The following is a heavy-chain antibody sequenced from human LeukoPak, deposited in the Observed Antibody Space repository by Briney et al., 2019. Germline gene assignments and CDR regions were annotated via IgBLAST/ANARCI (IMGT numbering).Heavy chain of an antibody. D-gene: IGHD3-10*01. CDR1: GFTFSSYW. CDR2: ILGAGKNTT. J-gene: IGHJ4*02. Sequence: GGSLRLSCAASGFTFSSYWMHWVRQAPGKGLEWVSIILGAGKNTTYYADSVKGRFTVSRDNSKNTLYLQMTNLRPEDTAKYYCAKRNTMIRGGPSFDYWGQGILVAVSS. V-gene: IGHV3-NL1*01. CDR3: AKRNTMIRGGPSFDY.